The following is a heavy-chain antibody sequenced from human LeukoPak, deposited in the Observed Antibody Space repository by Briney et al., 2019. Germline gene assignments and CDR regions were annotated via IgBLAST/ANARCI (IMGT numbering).Heavy chain of an antibody. CDR1: RPTVSSARGA. D-gene: IGHD3-16*02. CDR2: TYFRPKWFN. Sequence: QTLSLTCAIARPTVSSARGAWNWLRQSPSRGFEWRGMTYFRPKWFNDYAVSVKSRLPFSPDTSKNQVSLQLNSGIPEDTAVYYCARERIDSFDSWGQGTLVTVSS. CDR3: ARERIDSFDS. V-gene: IGHV6-1*01. J-gene: IGHJ5*01.